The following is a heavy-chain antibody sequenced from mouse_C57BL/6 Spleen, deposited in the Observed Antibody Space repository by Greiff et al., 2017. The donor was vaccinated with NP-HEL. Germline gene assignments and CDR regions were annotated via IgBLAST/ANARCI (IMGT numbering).Heavy chain of an antibody. J-gene: IGHJ3*01. V-gene: IGHV1-50*01. CDR2: LDPSDGYT. CDR1: GYTFTSYW. D-gene: IGHD2-13*01. CDR3: ARSGDWFAY. Sequence: VQLQQPGAELVKPGASVKLSCKASGYTFTSYWMQWVKQRPGQGLEWIGELDPSDGYTNYTQKFKGKATLTVDTSSSTAYMQLSSLTSEDSAVYYCARSGDWFAYWGQGTLVTVSA.